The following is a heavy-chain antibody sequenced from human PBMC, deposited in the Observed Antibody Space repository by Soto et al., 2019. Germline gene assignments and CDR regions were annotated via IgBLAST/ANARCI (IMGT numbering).Heavy chain of an antibody. CDR2: IYYSGST. V-gene: IGHV4-61*08. CDR3: ARLSSGWYYYYYYMDV. D-gene: IGHD6-19*01. CDR1: ARSISSGGYY. J-gene: IGHJ6*03. Sequence: PSETLSLTCTVSARSISSGGYYWSWLRQNPGKGLEWIGYIYYSGSTNYNPSLMSRVTISVDTSKNQFSLKLSSVTAADTAVYYCARLSSGWYYYYYYMDVWGKGTTVTVSS.